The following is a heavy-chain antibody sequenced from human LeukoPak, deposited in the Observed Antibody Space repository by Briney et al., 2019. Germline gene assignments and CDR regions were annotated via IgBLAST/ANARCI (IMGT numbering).Heavy chain of an antibody. D-gene: IGHD2-2*01. J-gene: IGHJ4*02. Sequence: ASVKVSCKASGHPFTGYYLHWVRQAPGQGLEWMGWINPNSGFTNYAQKFQGRVTMTRDTSISTAYMELSRLRSDDTAVYYCARLADCSSSSCRSFDYRGQGTLVTVSS. CDR1: GHPFTGYY. CDR3: ARLADCSSSSCRSFDY. V-gene: IGHV1-2*02. CDR2: INPNSGFT.